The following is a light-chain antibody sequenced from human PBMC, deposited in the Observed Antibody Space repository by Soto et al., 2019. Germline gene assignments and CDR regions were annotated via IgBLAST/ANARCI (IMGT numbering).Light chain of an antibody. CDR3: QQYNNWPRT. V-gene: IGKV3-15*01. CDR2: GAS. CDR1: QSVFSS. J-gene: IGKJ1*01. Sequence: EIVMTQSPATLSVSPGERATLSCRASQSVFSSLAGYQQKPGQAPRLLIYGASTRATGIPARFSGSGSGTEFTLTISSLQSEDFAVYYCQQYNNWPRTFGQGTKVDI.